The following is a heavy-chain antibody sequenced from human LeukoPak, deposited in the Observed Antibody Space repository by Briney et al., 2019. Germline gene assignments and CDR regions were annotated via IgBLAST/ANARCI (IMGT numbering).Heavy chain of an antibody. D-gene: IGHD3-10*01. CDR1: GFTFSTYW. Sequence: QSGGSLRLSCTASGFTFSTYWMSWVRQAPGKGLEWVANTREDGSGKYYVDSVKGRFTISRDNAKNSLYLQMNSLRAEDTAVYYCARELAGHYYGSGSSFDYWGQGTLVTVSS. V-gene: IGHV3-7*01. CDR3: ARELAGHYYGSGSSFDY. J-gene: IGHJ4*02. CDR2: TREDGSGK.